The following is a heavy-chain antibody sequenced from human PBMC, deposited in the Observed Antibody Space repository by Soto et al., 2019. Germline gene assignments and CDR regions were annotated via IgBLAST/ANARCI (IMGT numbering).Heavy chain of an antibody. CDR2: IHSGDTT. CDR3: ARIDYGDDY. D-gene: IGHD4-17*01. CDR1: GFTVSSNR. J-gene: IGHJ4*02. V-gene: IGHV3-66*01. Sequence: EVQLVESGGGLVQPGGPLRLSCEASGFTVSSNRMSWVRQAPGKGLEWVSVIHSGDTTYYADSVKGRFSISRDNSKNTLYLQMNSLRVEDTAVYYCARIDYGDDYWGQGTLVTVSS.